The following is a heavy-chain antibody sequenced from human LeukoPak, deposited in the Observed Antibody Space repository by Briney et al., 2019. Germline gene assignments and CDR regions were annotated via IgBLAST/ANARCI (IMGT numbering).Heavy chain of an antibody. V-gene: IGHV4-4*09. Sequence: SETLSLTCSVSGGSISSYYRSWIRQPPGKGLEWIGYIYPSGSTNYNPSLKSRVTISIDTSKNQFSLKLSSVTAADTAVYYCARHAGVTTPDNWFDPWGQGTLVTVSS. CDR2: IYPSGST. CDR1: GGSISSYY. J-gene: IGHJ5*02. CDR3: ARHAGVTTPDNWFDP. D-gene: IGHD4-17*01.